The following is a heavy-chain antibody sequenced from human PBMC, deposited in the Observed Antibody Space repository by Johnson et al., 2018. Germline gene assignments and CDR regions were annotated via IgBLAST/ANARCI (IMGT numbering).Heavy chain of an antibody. Sequence: VQLVESGGGLVQPGRSLRLSCAASGFTFDDYAMHWVRQAPGKGLEWVSGISWNSGSIIYADSVKGRFTISRDNAKNSLYLQMNSLRAEDTALYYCAKDLLGPQSYWSFALWGRGTLVTVSS. CDR2: ISWNSGSI. D-gene: IGHD2-8*02. CDR3: AKDLLGPQSYWSFAL. CDR1: GFTFDDYA. V-gene: IGHV3-9*01. J-gene: IGHJ2*01.